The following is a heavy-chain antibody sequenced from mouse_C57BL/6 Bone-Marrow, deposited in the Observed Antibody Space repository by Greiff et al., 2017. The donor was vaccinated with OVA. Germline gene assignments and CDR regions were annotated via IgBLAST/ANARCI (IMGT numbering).Heavy chain of an antibody. Sequence: EVKLVESGGDLVKPGGSLKLSCAASGFTFSSYGMSWVRQTPDKRLEWVATISSGGSYTYYPDSVKGRFTISRDNAKNTLYLQMSSLKSEDTAMYYCARDYYGSSEAYWGQGTLVTVSA. V-gene: IGHV5-6*02. CDR3: ARDYYGSSEAY. CDR1: GFTFSSYG. D-gene: IGHD1-1*01. J-gene: IGHJ3*01. CDR2: ISSGGSYT.